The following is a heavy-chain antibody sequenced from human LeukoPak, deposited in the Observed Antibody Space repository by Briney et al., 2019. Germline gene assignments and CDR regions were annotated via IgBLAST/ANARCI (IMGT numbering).Heavy chain of an antibody. V-gene: IGHV1-18*01. J-gene: IGHJ4*02. CDR2: ISVYNGNT. D-gene: IGHD3-10*01. CDR1: GYTFTTYG. Sequence: ASVKVSCKASGYTFTTYGISWVRQAPGQGLEWLGRISVYNGNTNYAQRLQGRVTMTEDTSTDTAYMELSSLRSEDTAVYYCATGAAEAPRGNYWGQGTLVTVSS. CDR3: ATGAAEAPRGNY.